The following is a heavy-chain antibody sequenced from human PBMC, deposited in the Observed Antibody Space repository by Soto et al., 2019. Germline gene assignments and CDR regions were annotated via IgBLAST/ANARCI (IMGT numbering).Heavy chain of an antibody. CDR3: AKERGVLDAFDI. CDR1: GFTSSSFV. D-gene: IGHD3-10*01. V-gene: IGHV3-30*18. CDR2: ISSDGNNQ. Sequence: QLQLVESGGGVVQPGTSLRLSCAASGFTSSSFVIHWVRQAPGKGLEWLAVISSDGNNQYYADSVKGRFTISRDNSTETLYLPVNSLRAEDTAVYFCAKERGVLDAFDICGQGTMVIVS. J-gene: IGHJ3*02.